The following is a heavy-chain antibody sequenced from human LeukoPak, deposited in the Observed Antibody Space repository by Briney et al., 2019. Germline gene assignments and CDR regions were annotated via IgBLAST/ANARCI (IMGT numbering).Heavy chain of an antibody. V-gene: IGHV4-39*07. CDR1: GGSISSSSYY. CDR3: APSENSGYYSIQSFDY. CDR2: IYYSGST. D-gene: IGHD3-22*01. Sequence: PSETLSLTCTVSGGSISSSSYYWGWIRQPPGKGLEWIGSIYYSGSTYYNPSLKSRVTISVDTSKNQFSLKLSSVTAADTAVYYCAPSENSGYYSIQSFDYWGQGTLVTVSS. J-gene: IGHJ4*02.